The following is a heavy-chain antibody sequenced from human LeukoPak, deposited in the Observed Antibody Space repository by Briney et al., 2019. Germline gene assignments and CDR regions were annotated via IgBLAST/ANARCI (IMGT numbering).Heavy chain of an antibody. CDR3: ARLPSGYDQEGEYNWFDP. CDR1: GASLSSGFYY. J-gene: IGHJ5*02. D-gene: IGHD5-12*01. Sequence: PSQTLSLTCTVSGASLSSGFYYWSWLRQPAGTGLEWIGRIYTSGSTNYNPSLKSRVTISVDTSKTQFSLKLSSVTAADTAVYYCARLPSGYDQEGEYNWFDPWGQGTLVTVSS. V-gene: IGHV4-61*02. CDR2: IYTSGST.